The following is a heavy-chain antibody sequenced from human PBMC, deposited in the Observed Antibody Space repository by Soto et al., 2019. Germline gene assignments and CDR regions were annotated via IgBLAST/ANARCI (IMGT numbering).Heavy chain of an antibody. J-gene: IGHJ4*02. CDR2: IYPGDSDT. V-gene: IGHV5-51*01. D-gene: IGHD6-6*01. Sequence: LGESLKISCKGSGYSFTSYWIGWARQMPGKGLKWMGIIYPGDSDTRYSPSFQGQVTISADKSISTAYLQWSSLKASDTAMYYCARQYSSSSGATGDYWGQGTLVTVSS. CDR1: GYSFTSYW. CDR3: ARQYSSSSGATGDY.